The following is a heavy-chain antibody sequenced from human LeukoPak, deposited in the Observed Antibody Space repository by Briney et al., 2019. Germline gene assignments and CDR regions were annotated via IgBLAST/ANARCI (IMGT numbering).Heavy chain of an antibody. Sequence: GGSLRLSCAASGFTFSSYWMNWVRQAPGKGLEWVANIKQDGSEKYYVDSVKGRFTISRDNAKNSLYLQMNSPRAEDTAVYYCARDNGRNTIDYWGQGTLVTVSS. CDR1: GFTFSSYW. D-gene: IGHD3-3*01. J-gene: IGHJ4*02. CDR2: IKQDGSEK. CDR3: ARDNGRNTIDY. V-gene: IGHV3-7*01.